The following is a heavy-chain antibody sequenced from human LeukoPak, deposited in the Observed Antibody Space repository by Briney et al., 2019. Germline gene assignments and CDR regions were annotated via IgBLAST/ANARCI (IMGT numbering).Heavy chain of an antibody. CDR1: GFTFISYS. J-gene: IGHJ4*02. Sequence: GGSLRLSCAASGFTFISYSMNWVRQAPGKGLEWVSSISSSSIYIYYADSVKGRFTISRDNAKNSLYLQINSLRAQATAVYYCARVLVAGTNSWGQGTLVTVSS. V-gene: IGHV3-21*01. CDR2: ISSSSIYI. D-gene: IGHD6-19*01. CDR3: ARVLVAGTNS.